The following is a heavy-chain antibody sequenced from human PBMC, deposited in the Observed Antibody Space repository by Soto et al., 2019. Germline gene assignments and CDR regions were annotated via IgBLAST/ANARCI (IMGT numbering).Heavy chain of an antibody. CDR2: IYPGDSDT. V-gene: IGHV5-51*01. D-gene: IGHD6-13*01. CDR1: GYSFTSYW. J-gene: IGHJ4*02. Sequence: PGESLKISCKGLGYSFTSYWIGWVRQMPGKGLEWMGIIYPGDSDTRYSPSFQGQVTISADKSIITAYLQWSSLKASDTAMYYCARLQAAAGDNDLTFDYWGQGTLVTVSS. CDR3: ARLQAAAGDNDLTFDY.